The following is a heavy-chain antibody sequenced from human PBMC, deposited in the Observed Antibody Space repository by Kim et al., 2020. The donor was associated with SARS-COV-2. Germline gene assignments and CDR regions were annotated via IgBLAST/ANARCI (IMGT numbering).Heavy chain of an antibody. CDR1: GFTFSSYA. J-gene: IGHJ5*02. CDR2: ISGSGGSK. CDR3: AKDAHPSGYCSSGSLLWWICWFDT. Sequence: GGSLRLSCAASGFTFSSYAMSWVRQAPGKGLEWVSAISGSGGSKYYADSVKGRFPISRDNSKNTLYLQMNSRRAEDTAVYYCAKDAHPSGYCSSGSLLWWICWFDTWGQGTLVTVSS. V-gene: IGHV3-23*01. D-gene: IGHD2-15*01.